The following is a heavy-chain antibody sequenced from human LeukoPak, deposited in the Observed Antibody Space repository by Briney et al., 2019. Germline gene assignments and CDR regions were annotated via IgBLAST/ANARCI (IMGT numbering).Heavy chain of an antibody. CDR3: AREGSYSSGRYNWFDP. CDR1: GFTFSSYS. Sequence: AGGSLRLSCAASGFTFSSYSMNWVRQAPGKGLEWVSSISSSSYIYYADSVKGRFTISRDNAKNSLYLQMNSLRAEDTAVYYCAREGSYSSGRYNWFDPWGQGTLVTVSS. V-gene: IGHV3-21*01. CDR2: ISSSSYI. J-gene: IGHJ5*02. D-gene: IGHD6-19*01.